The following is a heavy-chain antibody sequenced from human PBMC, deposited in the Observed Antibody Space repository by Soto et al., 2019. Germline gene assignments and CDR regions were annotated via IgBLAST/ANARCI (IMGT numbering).Heavy chain of an antibody. J-gene: IGHJ4*02. D-gene: IGHD1-26*01. CDR3: ARTVGAAYYFDF. V-gene: IGHV4-4*07. CDR2: IYTSGRT. CDR1: GDSMTKYY. Sequence: QVQLQESGPGLVKPSETLSLTCTVSGDSMTKYYWSWIRQSAGKGLEWIGRIYTSGRTNYNPSLKSRVTMSIDTSNKHFSLSLKSVTAADTAVYYCARTVGAAYYFDFWGQGALVTVSS.